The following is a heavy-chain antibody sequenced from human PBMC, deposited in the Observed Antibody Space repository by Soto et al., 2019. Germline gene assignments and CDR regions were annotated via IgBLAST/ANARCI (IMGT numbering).Heavy chain of an antibody. CDR1: GGSISSGGYY. D-gene: IGHD3-10*01. J-gene: IGHJ6*02. CDR3: ARVFGFGGMHV. V-gene: IGHV4-31*03. Sequence: QVQLQESGPGLVKPSQTLSLTCTVSGGSISSGGYYWSWIRQHPGKGLEWIGYTYYCGSTYYNPSLKRRVTRSVDSSKNQLAPKLTPVTASDSAVYYCARVFGFGGMHVWGPWATVTVSS. CDR2: TYYCGST.